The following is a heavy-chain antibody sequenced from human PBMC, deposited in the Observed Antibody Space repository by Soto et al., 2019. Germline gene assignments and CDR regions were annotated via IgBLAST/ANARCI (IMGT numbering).Heavy chain of an antibody. V-gene: IGHV3-23*01. D-gene: IGHD2-2*01. CDR2: ISGSGAYT. Sequence: GGSLRLSCAASGFTFSSYAMTWVRQAPGKGLEWVSAISGSGAYTYYAAPVKGRFTISRDDSKNTLYLQMNSLKTEDTAVYYCTTASDIVVVPAAMRLNWFDPWGQGTLVTVSS. CDR1: GFTFSSYA. CDR3: TTASDIVVVPAAMRLNWFDP. J-gene: IGHJ5*02.